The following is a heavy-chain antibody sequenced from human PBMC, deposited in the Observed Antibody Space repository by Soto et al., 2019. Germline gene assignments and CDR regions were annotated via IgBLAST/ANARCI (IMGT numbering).Heavy chain of an antibody. CDR1: GFTFSSYS. V-gene: IGHV3-23*01. D-gene: IGHD3-10*01. Sequence: GGSLRLSCAASGFTFSSYSMNWVRQAPGKGLEWVSAISGDGGGTYYARSVKGRFTISSDIFKNTLYLEMNSLRAEDTAVYYCAKARNYYGSGSYYPHYYYAMDVWGQGTTVTVSS. CDR3: AKARNYYGSGSYYPHYYYAMDV. CDR2: ISGDGGGT. J-gene: IGHJ6*02.